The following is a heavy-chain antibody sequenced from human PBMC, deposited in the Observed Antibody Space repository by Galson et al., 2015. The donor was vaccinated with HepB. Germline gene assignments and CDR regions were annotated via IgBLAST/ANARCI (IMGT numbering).Heavy chain of an antibody. CDR2: RMQDGSEK. CDR3: ARGPLIAVAATGFDP. CDR1: GFTFSNYW. D-gene: IGHD6-13*01. Sequence: SLRLSCAASGFTFSNYWMSWVRQAPGKGLEWVANRMQDGSEKNYVGSVKGRFTISRDNAKNSLYLQMNSLRAEDTAVYYCARGPLIAVAATGFDPWGQGTLVTVSS. J-gene: IGHJ5*02. V-gene: IGHV3-7*03.